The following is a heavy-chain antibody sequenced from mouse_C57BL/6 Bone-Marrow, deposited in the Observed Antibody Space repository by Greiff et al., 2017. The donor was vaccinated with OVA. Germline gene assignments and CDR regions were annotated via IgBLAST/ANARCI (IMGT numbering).Heavy chain of an antibody. J-gene: IGHJ2*01. CDR3: AREDYYGSLDY. V-gene: IGHV3-1*01. CDR2: ISYSGST. D-gene: IGHD1-1*01. Sequence: EVKVVESGPGMVKPSQSLSLTCTVTGYSITSGYDWHWIRHFPGNKLEWMGYISYSGSTNYNPSLKSRISITHDTSKNHFFLKLNSVTTEDTATYYCAREDYYGSLDYWGQGTTLTVSS. CDR1: GYSITSGYD.